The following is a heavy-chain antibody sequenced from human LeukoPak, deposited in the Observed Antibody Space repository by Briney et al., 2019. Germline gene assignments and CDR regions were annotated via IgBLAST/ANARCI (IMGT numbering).Heavy chain of an antibody. J-gene: IGHJ4*02. D-gene: IGHD2-2*01. CDR2: INHSGST. V-gene: IGHV4-34*01. CDR3: ANSYMDRRCSSTSCYHVEY. CDR1: GGSFSGYY. Sequence: SETLSLTCAVYGGSFSGYYWSWIRQPPGKGLEWIGEINHSGSTNYNPSLKSRVTISVDTSKNQFSLKLSSVTAADTAVYYCANSYMDRRCSSTSCYHVEYWGQGTLVTVSS.